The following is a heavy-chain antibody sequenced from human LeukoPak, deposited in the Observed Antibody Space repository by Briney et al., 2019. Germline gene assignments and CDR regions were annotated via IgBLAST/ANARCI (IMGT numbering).Heavy chain of an antibody. Sequence: GGSLRLSCAASGFSFSNYAMHWVRQAPGKGLEWVAVISYDGSNKYYGDSVKGRFTISRDNSKNTLYLQMNSLRAEDTAVYYCARAQSRPYSSSWYLYNWFDPWGQGTLVTVSS. J-gene: IGHJ5*02. CDR2: ISYDGSNK. D-gene: IGHD6-13*01. V-gene: IGHV3-30-3*01. CDR1: GFSFSNYA. CDR3: ARAQSRPYSSSWYLYNWFDP.